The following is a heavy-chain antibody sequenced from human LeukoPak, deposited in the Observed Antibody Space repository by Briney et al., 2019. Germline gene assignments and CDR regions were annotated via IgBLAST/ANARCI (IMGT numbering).Heavy chain of an antibody. CDR2: INPNSGGP. V-gene: IGHV1-2*07. CDR1: VYTFTVYY. Sequence: SVSVSRAPSVYTFTVYYMQCVRPAPGRGGECVGWINPNSGGPTYAHQFQVRVPMTRDTSISTAYMELSRLRSDDTAVYYRPVYYYDSSGYYHTAFDIWGQGTMVTVSS. CDR3: PVYYYDSSGYYHTAFDI. J-gene: IGHJ3*02. D-gene: IGHD3-22*01.